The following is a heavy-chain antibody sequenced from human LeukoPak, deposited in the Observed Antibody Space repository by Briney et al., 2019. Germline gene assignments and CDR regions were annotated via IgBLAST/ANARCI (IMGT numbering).Heavy chain of an antibody. CDR3: ARGRGSGWYAGWFDP. D-gene: IGHD6-19*01. Sequence: ASVKASCKASGYTFTSYDINWVRQATGQGLEWMVWMNPNSGNTGYAQKFQGRVTMTRNTSISTAYMELSSLRSEDTAVYYCARGRGSGWYAGWFDPWGQGTLVTVSS. CDR1: GYTFTSYD. V-gene: IGHV1-8*01. J-gene: IGHJ5*02. CDR2: MNPNSGNT.